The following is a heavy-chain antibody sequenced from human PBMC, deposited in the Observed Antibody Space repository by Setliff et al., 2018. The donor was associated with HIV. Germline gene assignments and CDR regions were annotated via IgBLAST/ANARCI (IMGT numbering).Heavy chain of an antibody. D-gene: IGHD2-15*01. Sequence: GESLKISCKGSGYIFSTYWIGWVRQMPGKGLEWMGIIYPGDSDTRYSPSFQGQVTISADKSISTAYLQCSNLKASDTAMYYCARLGGICSGGSCTALAYTMDVWGQGTTVTVSS. CDR3: ARLGGICSGGSCTALAYTMDV. CDR2: IYPGDSDT. CDR1: GYIFSTYW. J-gene: IGHJ6*02. V-gene: IGHV5-51*01.